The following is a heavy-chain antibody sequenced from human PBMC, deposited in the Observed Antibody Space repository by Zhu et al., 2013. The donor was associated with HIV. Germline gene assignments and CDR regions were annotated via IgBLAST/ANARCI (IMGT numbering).Heavy chain of an antibody. Sequence: EVQLLESGGGLVQPGGSLRLSCAASGFTFSSYAMSWVRQAPGKGLEWVSAISGSGGSTYYADSVKGRFTISRDNSKNTLYLQMNSLRADDTAIYYCAKDSTVVEAADWFDPRGQGILVTVSS. CDR2: ISGSGGST. J-gene: IGHJ5*02. D-gene: IGHD2-15*01. CDR1: GFTFSSYA. CDR3: AKDSTVVEAADWFDP. V-gene: IGHV3-23*01.